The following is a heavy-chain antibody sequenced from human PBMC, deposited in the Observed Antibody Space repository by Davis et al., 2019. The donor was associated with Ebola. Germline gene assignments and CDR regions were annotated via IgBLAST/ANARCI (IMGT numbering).Heavy chain of an antibody. CDR3: ARGLRFLEWGWFDP. J-gene: IGHJ5*02. V-gene: IGHV1-8*02. Sequence: ASVKVSCKASGYTFTSYGISWVRQATGQGLEWMGWMNPNSGNTGYAQKFQGRVTMTRDTSTSTVYMELSSLRSEDTAVYYCARGLRFLEWGWFDPWGQGTLVTVSS. D-gene: IGHD3-3*01. CDR1: GYTFTSYG. CDR2: MNPNSGNT.